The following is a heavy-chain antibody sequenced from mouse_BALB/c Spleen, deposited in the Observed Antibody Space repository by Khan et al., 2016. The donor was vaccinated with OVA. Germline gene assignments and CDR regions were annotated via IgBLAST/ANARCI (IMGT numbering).Heavy chain of an antibody. V-gene: IGHV1S135*01. J-gene: IGHJ2*01. Sequence: EVQLQESGPELVKPGASVKVSCKASGYSFTDYNMFWVKQSHGKSLEWIGYIDPYNGGNLYNQKFKGKATLTVDKSSSTAFMHLNSLTSEDSAVYYCARSYYYGSGFDYWCQGTTVTVSS. CDR2: IDPYNGGN. CDR3: ARSYYYGSGFDY. D-gene: IGHD1-1*01. CDR1: GYSFTDYN.